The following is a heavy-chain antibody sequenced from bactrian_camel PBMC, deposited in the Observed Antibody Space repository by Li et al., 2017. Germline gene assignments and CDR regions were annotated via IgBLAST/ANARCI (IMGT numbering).Heavy chain of an antibody. V-gene: IGHV3S1*01. CDR1: GFTFSTYR. CDR2: IYTASDT. CDR3: AKDCGMVVAGRMCFGA. D-gene: IGHD2*01. J-gene: IGHJ6*01. Sequence: HVQLVESGGGLVQPGGSLRLSCAGSGFTFSTYRMAWVRQAPGKGLEWVSTIYTASDTKYADSAEGRFTISRDNAKNTVYLQMNGLKSEDTALYYCAKDCGMVVAGRMCFGAWGKGTQSPSP.